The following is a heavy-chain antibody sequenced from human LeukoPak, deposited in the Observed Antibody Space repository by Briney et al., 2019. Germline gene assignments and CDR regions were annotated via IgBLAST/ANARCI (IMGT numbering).Heavy chain of an antibody. CDR2: IIPIFGTA. Sequence: GASVKVSCKASGGTFSSYAISWVRQAPGQGLEWMGGIIPIFGTANYAQKFQGRVTITTDESTGTAYMELSSLRSEDTAVYYCARGPDYYGSGSYYDPVRGYYYYYMDVWGKGTTVTVSS. V-gene: IGHV1-69*05. J-gene: IGHJ6*03. D-gene: IGHD3-10*01. CDR3: ARGPDYYGSGSYYDPVRGYYYYYMDV. CDR1: GGTFSSYA.